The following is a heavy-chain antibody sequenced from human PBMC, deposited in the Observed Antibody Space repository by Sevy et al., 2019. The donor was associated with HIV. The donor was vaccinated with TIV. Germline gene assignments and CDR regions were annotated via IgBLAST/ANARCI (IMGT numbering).Heavy chain of an antibody. CDR2: ISASGGHT. V-gene: IGHV3-23*01. D-gene: IGHD3-22*01. J-gene: IGHJ5*02. Sequence: GGSLRLSCAASGFTFSNYAISWVRQAPGKGLECVSAISASGGHTDYADSVKGRFTISRDNSKNTLYLQMNSLRVEDTAVYYCTKGNYYDISSYQKGNWFDPWGQGTLVTVSS. CDR3: TKGNYYDISSYQKGNWFDP. CDR1: GFTFSNYA.